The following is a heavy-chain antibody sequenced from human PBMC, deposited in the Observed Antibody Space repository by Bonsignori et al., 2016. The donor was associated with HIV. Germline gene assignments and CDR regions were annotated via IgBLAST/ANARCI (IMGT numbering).Heavy chain of an antibody. CDR1: GGSFSGYY. Sequence: SETLSLTCAVYGGSFSGYYWSWIRQPPGKGLEWIGEINHSGGTNYHPSLKNRVTISEDTSKNQFSLKLSSVTAADTAVYYCAGASKENTVVVSVANGAFDYWGQGTLVTVSS. D-gene: IGHD2-2*01. J-gene: IGHJ4*02. V-gene: IGHV4-34*01. CDR3: AGASKENTVVVSVANGAFDY. CDR2: INHSGGT.